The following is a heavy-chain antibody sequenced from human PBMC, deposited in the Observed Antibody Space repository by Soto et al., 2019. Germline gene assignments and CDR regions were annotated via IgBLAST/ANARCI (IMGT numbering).Heavy chain of an antibody. V-gene: IGHV3-30-3*01. CDR1: GFIFNGYG. D-gene: IGHD5-12*01. CDR2: ISYDGSSK. J-gene: IGHJ4*02. Sequence: QVQLVESGGGVVQPGRSLRLSCAASGFIFNGYGLHWVRQAPGKGLEWVAMISYDGSSKYYADSVKGRFTISRDNSKNPMCLQMNSLRPEYTAVYYCTREGNGYKYYFDYWGQGTLVTVSS. CDR3: TREGNGYKYYFDY.